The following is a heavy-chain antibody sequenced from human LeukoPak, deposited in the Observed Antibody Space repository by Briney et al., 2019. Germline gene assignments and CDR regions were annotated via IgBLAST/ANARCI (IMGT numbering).Heavy chain of an antibody. CDR3: ARGSEGLRLGELSFLFDY. V-gene: IGHV4-59*01. Sequence: SETLSLTCTVSGGSISSYYWSWIRQPPGKGLEWIGYIYYSGSTNYNPSLKSRVTISVDTSKNQFSLKLSSVTAADMAVYYCARGSEGLRLGELSFLFDYWGQGTLVTVSS. D-gene: IGHD3-16*02. J-gene: IGHJ4*02. CDR1: GGSISSYY. CDR2: IYYSGST.